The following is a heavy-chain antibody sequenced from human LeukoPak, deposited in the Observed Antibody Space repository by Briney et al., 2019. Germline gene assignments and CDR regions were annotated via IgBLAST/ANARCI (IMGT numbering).Heavy chain of an antibody. Sequence: SETLSLTCAVYGGSFSGYYWSWIRQPPGKGLEWIGEINHSGSTNYNPSLKSRVTISVDTSKNQFSLKLSSVTAADTAVYYCARGRGTFDYWGQGTLVTVSS. V-gene: IGHV4-34*01. CDR2: INHSGST. D-gene: IGHD3-10*01. CDR3: ARGRGTFDY. J-gene: IGHJ4*02. CDR1: GGSFSGYY.